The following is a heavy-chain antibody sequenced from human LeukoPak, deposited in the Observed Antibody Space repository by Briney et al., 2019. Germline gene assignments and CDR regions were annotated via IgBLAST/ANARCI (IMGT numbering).Heavy chain of an antibody. CDR2: INPNIGDA. J-gene: IGHJ5*01. CDR1: GYTFTGFF. CDR3: ARMDLDGGDSIGFDS. Sequence: ASVKVSCKASGYTFTGFFMHWVQQAPGQGLEWMGWINPNIGDAYYAQKFQGRVTMTRDRSINTAYMELSRLTSDDTAVYYCARMDLDGGDSIGFDSWGQGTLVTVSS. D-gene: IGHD2-21*02. V-gene: IGHV1-2*02.